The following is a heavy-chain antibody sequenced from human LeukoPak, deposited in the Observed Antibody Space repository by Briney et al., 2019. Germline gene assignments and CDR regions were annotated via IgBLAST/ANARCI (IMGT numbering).Heavy chain of an antibody. D-gene: IGHD1-26*01. CDR3: ARHSARYGLEPDFDY. J-gene: IGHJ4*02. V-gene: IGHV4-61*05. CDR2: IYNRGTT. CDR1: GGSISSSSHS. Sequence: SETLSLTCTVSGGSISSSSHSWGWIRQPPGKGLEWIGYIYNRGTTNSNHNPSLKSRVTMSLDTSKNQFSLKLNSVTAADTAVYYCARHSARYGLEPDFDYWGQGTLVTVSS.